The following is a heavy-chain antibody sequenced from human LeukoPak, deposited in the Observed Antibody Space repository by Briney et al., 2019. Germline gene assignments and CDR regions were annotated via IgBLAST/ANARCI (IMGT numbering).Heavy chain of an antibody. CDR3: ARTTAADQGFYYYYGMDV. J-gene: IGHJ6*04. V-gene: IGHV4-59*01. Sequence: PSETLSLTCTVSGGSISSYYWSWIRQPPGKGLEWLGYIYYSGSTNYNPSLKSRVTISVDTSKNQFSLKLSSVTAADTAVYYCARTTAADQGFYYYYGMDVWGKGTTVTVSS. CDR2: IYYSGST. D-gene: IGHD6-13*01. CDR1: GGSISSYY.